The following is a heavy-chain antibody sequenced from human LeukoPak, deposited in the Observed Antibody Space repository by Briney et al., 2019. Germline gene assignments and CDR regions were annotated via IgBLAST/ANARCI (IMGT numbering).Heavy chain of an antibody. J-gene: IGHJ4*02. Sequence: PGGSLRLSCAASGFTFSSYAMHWVRQAPGKGLEWVAVISYDGSNKYYADSVKGRFTISRDNSENTLYLQMNSLRAEDTAVYNCARPDFWSGYYHPLDYWGQGTLVTVSS. CDR3: ARPDFWSGYYHPLDY. CDR1: GFTFSSYA. CDR2: ISYDGSNK. V-gene: IGHV3-30-3*01. D-gene: IGHD3-3*01.